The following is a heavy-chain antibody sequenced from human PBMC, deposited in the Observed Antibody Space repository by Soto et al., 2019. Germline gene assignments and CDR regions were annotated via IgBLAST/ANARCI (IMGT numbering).Heavy chain of an antibody. CDR2: IYYSGST. CDR1: GGSISSGGYY. V-gene: IGHV4-31*01. D-gene: IGHD6-19*01. J-gene: IGHJ4*02. Sequence: QVQLQESGPGLVKPSQTLSLTCTVSGGSISSGGYYWSWIRQHPGKGLEWIGYIYYSGSTYYNPSLKSPVTISVDTSKNQSSLKLSSVTAADTAVYDCARDWAGGWYFVYWGQGTLVTVSS. CDR3: ARDWAGGWYFVY.